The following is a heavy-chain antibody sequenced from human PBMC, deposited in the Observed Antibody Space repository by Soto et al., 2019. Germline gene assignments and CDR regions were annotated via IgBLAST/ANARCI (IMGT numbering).Heavy chain of an antibody. CDR2: ISYDGSNK. D-gene: IGHD6-13*01. V-gene: IGHV3-30-3*01. CDR1: GFTFSTYA. CDR3: ARSLYSSTWYYFDY. Sequence: PGGSLRLSCAASGFTFSTYAMHWVRQAPGKGLEGVTIISYDGSNKYYADSVKGRFTISRDNSKNTLYLQMNSLRVEDTAVYYCARSLYSSTWYYFDYWGQGTLVTVSS. J-gene: IGHJ4*02.